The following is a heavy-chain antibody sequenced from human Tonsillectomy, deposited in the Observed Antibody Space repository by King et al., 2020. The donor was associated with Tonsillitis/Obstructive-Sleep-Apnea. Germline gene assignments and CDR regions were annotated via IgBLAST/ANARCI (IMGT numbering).Heavy chain of an antibody. V-gene: IGHV3-30*04. CDR2: ISYDGSNK. Sequence: VQLVESGGGVVQPGRSLRLSCAASGFTFSSYAMHWVRQAPGKGLEWVAVISYDGSNKYYADSVKGRFTISRDNSKNTLYLQMNSLRAEDTAVYYCARANSGSYSGKGAFDIWGQGTMVTVSS. J-gene: IGHJ3*02. CDR1: GFTFSSYA. D-gene: IGHD1-26*01. CDR3: ARANSGSYSGKGAFDI.